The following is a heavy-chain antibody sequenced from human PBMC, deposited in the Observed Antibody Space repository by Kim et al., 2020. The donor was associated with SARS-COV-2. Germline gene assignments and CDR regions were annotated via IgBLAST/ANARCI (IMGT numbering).Heavy chain of an antibody. CDR3: SRVGSGRYLDDETPVGARGY. J-gene: IGHJ4*02. CDR1: GFTFTDWA. V-gene: IGHV3-49*03. CDR2: MRSRSLGGTT. Sequence: GGSLRLSCTASGFTFTDWAVSWFRQPPGRGPEWVGFMRSRSLGGTTFYAPSVEGRFTISGGDSNNIAYLQLSSLQADDTGVYFCSRVGSGRYLDDETPVGARGYWGQGTLVTVSS. D-gene: IGHD1-26*01.